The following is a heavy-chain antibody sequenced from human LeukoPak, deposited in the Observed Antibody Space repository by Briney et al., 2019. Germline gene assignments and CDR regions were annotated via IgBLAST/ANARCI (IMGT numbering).Heavy chain of an antibody. V-gene: IGHV4-30-2*01. D-gene: IGHD3-10*01. CDR3: ARNSVGRDAFDI. CDR1: GDSISSSGYY. CDR2: IYHSGST. J-gene: IGHJ3*02. Sequence: SETLSLTCTVSGDSISSSGYYWSWIRQPPGKGLEWIGYIYHSGSTYYNPSLKSRVTISVDRSKNQFSLKLSSVTAADTAVYYCARNSVGRDAFDIWGQGTMVTVSS.